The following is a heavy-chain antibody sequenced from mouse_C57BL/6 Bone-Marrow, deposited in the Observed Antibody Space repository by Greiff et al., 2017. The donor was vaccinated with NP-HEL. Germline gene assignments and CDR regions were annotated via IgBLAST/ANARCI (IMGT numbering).Heavy chain of an antibody. CDR1: GYTFTSYW. V-gene: IGHV1-69*01. D-gene: IGHD1-1*01. Sequence: QVQLQQSGAELVMPGASVKLSCKASGYTFTSYWMHWVKQRPGQGLEWIGEIDPSDSYTNYNQKFKGKSTLTVDKSSSTAYMQLSSLTSEDSAVYYCASYGSSYGGWFAYWGQGTLVTVSA. CDR2: IDPSDSYT. CDR3: ASYGSSYGGWFAY. J-gene: IGHJ3*01.